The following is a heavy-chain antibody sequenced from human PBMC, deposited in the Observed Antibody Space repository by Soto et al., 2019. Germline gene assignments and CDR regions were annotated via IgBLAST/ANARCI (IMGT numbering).Heavy chain of an antibody. J-gene: IGHJ6*02. CDR2: ISAYNGNT. Sequence: QVQLVQSGAEVKKPGASVKVSCKASGYTFTSYGISWVRQAPGQGLEWMGWISAYNGNTNYAQKLQGRVTMTTDTSTSPVYMELRSLRSDDTAVNCCARDVGIAAAGTSGGMDVWGQGNTVTVSS. V-gene: IGHV1-18*01. CDR3: ARDVGIAAAGTSGGMDV. D-gene: IGHD6-13*01. CDR1: GYTFTSYG.